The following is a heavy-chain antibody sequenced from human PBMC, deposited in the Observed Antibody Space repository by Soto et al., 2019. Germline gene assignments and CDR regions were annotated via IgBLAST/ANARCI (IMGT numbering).Heavy chain of an antibody. J-gene: IGHJ5*01. CDR2: ISPYNGKT. Sequence: ASVKVSCKASGYTFTNYFINWVRQAPGQGLEWMGRISPYNGKTSYTQKFQGRVTMTTDTSTSTAYMELRSLRSDDTAVYYCAREDDYGLKLDSWGQGTLVTVSS. V-gene: IGHV1-18*01. CDR1: GYTFTNYF. D-gene: IGHD4-17*01. CDR3: AREDDYGLKLDS.